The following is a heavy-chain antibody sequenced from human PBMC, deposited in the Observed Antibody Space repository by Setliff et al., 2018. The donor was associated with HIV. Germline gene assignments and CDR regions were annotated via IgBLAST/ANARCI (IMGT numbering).Heavy chain of an antibody. J-gene: IGHJ2*01. V-gene: IGHV4-34*12. D-gene: IGHD3-10*01. CDR3: ARTTITDWYFDL. CDR1: GASFNNSY. Sequence: SETLSLTCTVSGASFNNSYWTWIRQPPGKGLEFIGEVIHSGNTDYNPSLKSRLSISLDTSKNQFSLRLRSVTAADTAVYYCARTTITDWYFDLWGRGTLVTVSS. CDR2: VIHSGNT.